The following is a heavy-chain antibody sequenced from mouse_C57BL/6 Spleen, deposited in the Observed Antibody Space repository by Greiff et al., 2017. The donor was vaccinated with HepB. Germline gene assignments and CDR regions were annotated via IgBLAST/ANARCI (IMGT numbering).Heavy chain of an antibody. CDR1: GYTFTSYD. CDR3: AREGGYGDYAMDY. D-gene: IGHD1-1*02. Sequence: VQLQQSGPELVKPGASVKLSCKASGYTFTSYDINWVKQRPGQGLEWIGWIYPRDGSNKYNEKFKGKATLTVDTSSSTAYMELHILTSEDSAVYFCAREGGYGDYAMDYWGQGTSVTVSS. V-gene: IGHV1-85*01. CDR2: IYPRDGSN. J-gene: IGHJ4*01.